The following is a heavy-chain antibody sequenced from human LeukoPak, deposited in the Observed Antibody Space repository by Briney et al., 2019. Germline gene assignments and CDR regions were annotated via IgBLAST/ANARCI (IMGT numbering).Heavy chain of an antibody. CDR2: ISYDGSNK. J-gene: IGHJ4*02. Sequence: GSLILSCAGSGFTFSCYGMHLVRPAPGKGVGWGGLISYDGSNKHYADSVKGRFTISRDNSKNTLYLQMDSLRVEDTAVYYCARDWGRPESSGYKGGIDSWGQGTLVTVSS. CDR1: GFTFSCYG. D-gene: IGHD3-22*01. CDR3: ARDWGRPESSGYKGGIDS. V-gene: IGHV3-30*03.